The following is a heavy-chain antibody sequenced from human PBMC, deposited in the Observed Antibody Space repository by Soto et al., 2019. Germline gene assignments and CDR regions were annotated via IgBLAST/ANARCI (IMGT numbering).Heavy chain of an antibody. V-gene: IGHV4-4*02. J-gene: IGHJ6*02. Sequence: PSEALSVTWFVSGDSINNTYWWSGVGQGRERGLEWMWEIYHTGGRSYMPALRGRITLSVDTSKNQFSLKLPSVTAADTAVYYCARAVYCTTANCWDDFHYYNIDVWGQGTAVTVSS. D-gene: IGHD2-2*01. CDR1: GDSINNTYW. CDR2: IYHTGGR. CDR3: ARAVYCTTANCWDDFHYYNIDV.